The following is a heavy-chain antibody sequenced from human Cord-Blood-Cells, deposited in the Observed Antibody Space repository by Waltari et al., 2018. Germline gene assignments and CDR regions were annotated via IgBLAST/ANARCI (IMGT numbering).Heavy chain of an antibody. CDR2: ISGDGGST. CDR1: GFSLDDYA. CDR3: TRKHGDIDY. Sequence: EVQLVEPGGGVVQPGGSLRLSCAASGFSLDDYASHWVRQAPGKGLEWVSLISGDGGSTYYADSVKGRFTISRDNSKNSLYLQMNSLRTEDTALYYCTRKHGDIDYWGQGTLVTVSS. V-gene: IGHV3-43*02. J-gene: IGHJ4*02. D-gene: IGHD5-12*01.